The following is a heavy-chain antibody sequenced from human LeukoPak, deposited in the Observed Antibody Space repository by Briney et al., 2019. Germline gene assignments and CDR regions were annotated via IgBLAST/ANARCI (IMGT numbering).Heavy chain of an antibody. CDR1: EFTFSSYG. D-gene: IGHD3-10*01. CDR3: AKDKNYYGSGTPYDY. CDR2: IRYDGSNK. Sequence: GGSLRLSCAASEFTFSSYGIHWVRQAPGKGLEWVAFIRYDGSNKYYADSVKGRFTISRDNSKNTLYLQMNSLRAEDTAVYYCAKDKNYYGSGTPYDYWGQGTLVAVSS. V-gene: IGHV3-30*02. J-gene: IGHJ4*02.